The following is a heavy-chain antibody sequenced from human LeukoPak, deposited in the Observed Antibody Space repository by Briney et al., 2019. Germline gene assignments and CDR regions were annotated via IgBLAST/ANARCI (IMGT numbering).Heavy chain of an antibody. CDR2: ISGSGGST. J-gene: IGHJ3*02. CDR3: AKAGTVIVVPRYAFDI. V-gene: IGHV3-23*01. CDR1: GFTFSSYA. Sequence: PGGSLRLSCAASGFTFSSYAMSWVRQAPGKGLEWVSAISGSGGSTYYADTVKGRFTISRDNSKNTLYLQMNSLRAEDTAVYYCAKAGTVIVVPRYAFDIWGQGTMVIVSS. D-gene: IGHD3-22*01.